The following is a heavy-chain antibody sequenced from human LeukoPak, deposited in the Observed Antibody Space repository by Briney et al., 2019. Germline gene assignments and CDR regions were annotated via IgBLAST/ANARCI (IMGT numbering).Heavy chain of an antibody. CDR1: GGSISSSSYY. CDR3: ARRGRYCSGGSCYSGWFDP. D-gene: IGHD2-15*01. Sequence: SETLSLTCTVSGGSISSSSYYWGWIRQPPGKGLEWIGSIYYSGSTYYNPSLKSRVTISVDTSKNQFSLKLSSVTAADTAVYYCARRGRYCSGGSCYSGWFDPWGQGTRVTVSS. J-gene: IGHJ5*02. CDR2: IYYSGST. V-gene: IGHV4-39*01.